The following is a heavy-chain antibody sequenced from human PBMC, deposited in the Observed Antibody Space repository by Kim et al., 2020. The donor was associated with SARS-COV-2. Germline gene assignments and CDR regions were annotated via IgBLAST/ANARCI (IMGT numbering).Heavy chain of an antibody. Sequence: ASVKVSCKASGYTFTSYGISWVRQAPGQGLEWMGWISAYNGNTNYAQKLQGRVTMTTDTSTSTAYMELRSLRSDDTAVYYCARDYDSSGYYTAGDYWGQGSLVTVSS. V-gene: IGHV1-18*01. D-gene: IGHD3-22*01. CDR2: ISAYNGNT. CDR1: GYTFTSYG. J-gene: IGHJ4*02. CDR3: ARDYDSSGYYTAGDY.